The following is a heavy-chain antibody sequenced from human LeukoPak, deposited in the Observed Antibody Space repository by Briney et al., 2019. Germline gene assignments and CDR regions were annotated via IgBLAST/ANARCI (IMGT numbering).Heavy chain of an antibody. CDR2: ITAFNGNT. D-gene: IGHD3-22*01. V-gene: IGHV1-18*01. Sequence: ASVKVSCKSSGYTFTSYGINWVRQAPGQGLEWMGWITAFNGNTDYAQKFQGRVTMNTDTSTNTAYLELRSLGSDDTAVYYCARDSYDSSGSYFFLKLLDYWGQGTLVTVSS. J-gene: IGHJ4*02. CDR1: GYTFTSYG. CDR3: ARDSYDSSGSYFFLKLLDY.